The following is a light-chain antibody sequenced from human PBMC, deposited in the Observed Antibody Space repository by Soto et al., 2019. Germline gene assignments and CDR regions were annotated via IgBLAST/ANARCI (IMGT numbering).Light chain of an antibody. Sequence: DIVMTQSPDALAVSLGERATISCESSQSVLYRSNYKSSLSWYQQKPGQPPRLLIYWASIRESGVPVRFSGSGSGTYFTLTISSLQPEDFAVYYCQQRSDWPLTCGGGTKL. V-gene: IGKV4-1*01. CDR3: QQRSDWPLT. J-gene: IGKJ4*01. CDR2: WAS. CDR1: QSVLYRSNYKSS.